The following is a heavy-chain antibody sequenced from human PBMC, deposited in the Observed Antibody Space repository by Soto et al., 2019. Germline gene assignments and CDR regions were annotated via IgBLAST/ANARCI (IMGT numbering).Heavy chain of an antibody. CDR3: ARATYCTGGNCLLDY. V-gene: IGHV3-53*04. D-gene: IGHD2-15*01. CDR1: EFTVTSNY. J-gene: IGHJ4*02. Sequence: EVQLVESGGGLVQPGGSLRLSCAASEFTVTSNYMSWVRQAPGKGLEWVSVIYSGGSTYYADFVKGRFTISRDNSKNTVYLQMNNLRAEDTAVYYCARATYCTGGNCLLDYWGQGTLVTVSS. CDR2: IYSGGST.